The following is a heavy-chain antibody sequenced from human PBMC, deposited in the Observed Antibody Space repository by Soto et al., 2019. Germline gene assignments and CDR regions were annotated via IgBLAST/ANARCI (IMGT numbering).Heavy chain of an antibody. CDR1: GFAVSSKY. J-gene: IGHJ4*02. CDR2: IYGGGTT. V-gene: IGHV3-53*01. Sequence: EVQLVESGGGLIQPGGSLRLSCAASGFAVSSKYMTWVRQAPGKGLEWVSVIYGGGTTYYADSVKGRFTISRDTSKNTLYLQMHRLRADDTAVYYCVQTTGWPGFDFWGQGTLVTVSS. CDR3: VQTTGWPGFDF. D-gene: IGHD6-19*01.